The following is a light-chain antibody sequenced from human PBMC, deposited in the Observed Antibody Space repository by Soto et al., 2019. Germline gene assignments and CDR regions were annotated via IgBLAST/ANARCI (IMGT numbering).Light chain of an antibody. CDR1: QSVSSY. V-gene: IGKV3-11*01. CDR2: DAS. CDR3: QQRSNWPRT. J-gene: IGKJ3*01. Sequence: EIVLTQSPATLSLSPGERATLSCRASQSVSSYLAWYQQKPGQAPRLLIYDASNRATGIPARFSGSGSGTDFTLTISSLEPEDFAVYYCQQRSNWPRTFGPWTKVDIK.